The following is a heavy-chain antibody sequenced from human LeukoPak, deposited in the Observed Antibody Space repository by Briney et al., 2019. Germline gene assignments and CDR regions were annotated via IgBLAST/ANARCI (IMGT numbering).Heavy chain of an antibody. CDR2: IYTIGTT. CDR3: ARGRREDYYGSGSHDAFDI. D-gene: IGHD3-10*01. Sequence: PSETLSLTCTVSGGSISSYYWSWIRQPAGQGLEWIGRIYTIGTTDYNPSLKSRVTISLDTSKNHFSLKLNSVTAADTAVYYCARGRREDYYGSGSHDAFDIWGQGTMVTVSS. V-gene: IGHV4-4*07. CDR1: GGSISSYY. J-gene: IGHJ3*02.